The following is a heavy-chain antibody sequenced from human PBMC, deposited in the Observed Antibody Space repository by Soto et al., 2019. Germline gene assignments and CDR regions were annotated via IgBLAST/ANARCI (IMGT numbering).Heavy chain of an antibody. D-gene: IGHD6-13*01. Sequence: GASVKVSCKASGYTFTGYYMHWVRQAPGQGLEWMGWINPNSGGTNYAQKFQGWVTMTRDTSISTAYMELSRLRSDETAVYYCARGWGSSSRPYYFDYWGQGTLVTVSS. V-gene: IGHV1-2*04. CDR2: INPNSGGT. J-gene: IGHJ4*02. CDR3: ARGWGSSSRPYYFDY. CDR1: GYTFTGYY.